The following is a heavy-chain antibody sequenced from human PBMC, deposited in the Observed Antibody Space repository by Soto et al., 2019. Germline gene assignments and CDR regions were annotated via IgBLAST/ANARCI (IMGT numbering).Heavy chain of an antibody. V-gene: IGHV1-8*01. D-gene: IGHD3-10*01. CDR1: GYSFTNND. CDR3: ARMEPFGSLNWFDP. J-gene: IGHJ5*02. CDR2: MNPGSGDT. Sequence: APLKLSCKASGYSFTNNDVSWVRQATGQGLEWMGWMNPGSGDTGYAQKFQGRVTMTRDISIAKAYMELSSLRSDDTAIYYCARMEPFGSLNWFDPWGQGTLVTVS.